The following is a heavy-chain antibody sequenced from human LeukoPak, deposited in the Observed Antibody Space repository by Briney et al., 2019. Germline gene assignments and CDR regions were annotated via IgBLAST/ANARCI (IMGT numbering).Heavy chain of an antibody. Sequence: SETLSLTCTVSGYSISNGYYWGWIRPPPGKGLEWVGSIYHRGSTYYNPSLRSRVTISVDTSKNQFSLKLSSVTAADTAVYYCARGQYSGSYFDYWGQGTLVTVSS. CDR2: IYHRGST. D-gene: IGHD1-26*01. J-gene: IGHJ4*02. CDR3: ARGQYSGSYFDY. CDR1: GYSISNGYY. V-gene: IGHV4-38-2*02.